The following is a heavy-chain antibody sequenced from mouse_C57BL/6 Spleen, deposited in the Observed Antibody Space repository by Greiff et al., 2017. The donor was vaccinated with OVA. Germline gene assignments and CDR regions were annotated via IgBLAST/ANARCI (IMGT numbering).Heavy chain of an antibody. CDR3: ARRSVDYYAMDY. V-gene: IGHV1-64*01. D-gene: IGHD1-1*01. Sequence: QVQLQQSGAELVKPGASVKLSCKASGYTFTSYWMHWVKQRPGQGLEWIGMIHPNSGSTNYNEKFKSKATLTVDKSSSTAYMQLSSLTSEVSAVYYCARRSVDYYAMDYWGQGTSVTVSS. CDR2: IHPNSGST. CDR1: GYTFTSYW. J-gene: IGHJ4*01.